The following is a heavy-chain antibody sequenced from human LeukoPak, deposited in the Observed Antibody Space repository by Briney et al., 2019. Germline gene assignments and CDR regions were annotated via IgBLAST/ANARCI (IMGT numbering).Heavy chain of an antibody. J-gene: IGHJ4*02. CDR1: GYTFTGYY. V-gene: IGHV1-2*04. D-gene: IGHD1-14*01. Sequence: ASVKVSCKASGYTFTGYYMHWVRQAPGQWLEWMGWINPNSGGTNYAQKFQGWVTMTRDTSISTAYMELSRLRSDDTAVYYCAREYHRWEPGYFDYWGQGTLVTVSS. CDR3: AREYHRWEPGYFDY. CDR2: INPNSGGT.